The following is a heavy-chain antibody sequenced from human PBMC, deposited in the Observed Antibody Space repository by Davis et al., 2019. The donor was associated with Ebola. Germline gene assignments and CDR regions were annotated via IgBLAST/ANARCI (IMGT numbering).Heavy chain of an antibody. CDR3: ARITSSIAVAGTDDY. Sequence: GESLKISCAASGFTFSSYAMSWVRQAPGKGLEWVSAISGSGGSTYYADSVKGRFTISRDNSKNTLYLQMNSLRAEDTAVYYCARITSSIAVAGTDDYWGQGTLVTVSS. V-gene: IGHV3-23*01. CDR2: ISGSGGST. CDR1: GFTFSSYA. J-gene: IGHJ4*02. D-gene: IGHD6-19*01.